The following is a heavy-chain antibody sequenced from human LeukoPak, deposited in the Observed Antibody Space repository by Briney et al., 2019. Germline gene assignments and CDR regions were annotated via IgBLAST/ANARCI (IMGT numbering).Heavy chain of an antibody. J-gene: IGHJ4*02. CDR2: ISGSGGST. CDR1: GFTFSNYA. CDR3: AKISSDWYLYYFDY. Sequence: GGSLRLSCAASGFTFSNYAMTWVRQAPGKGLEWVSGISGSGGSTYYADSVKGRFTISRDNYKSTLYLQMNSLRAEDTAVYYCAKISSDWYLYYFDYWGQGTLVTVSS. V-gene: IGHV3-23*01. D-gene: IGHD6-19*01.